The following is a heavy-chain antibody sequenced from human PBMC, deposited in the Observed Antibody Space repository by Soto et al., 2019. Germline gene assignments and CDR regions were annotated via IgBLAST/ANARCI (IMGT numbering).Heavy chain of an antibody. CDR3: ARDRRAAAGPTFDY. V-gene: IGHV1-18*01. J-gene: IGHJ4*02. CDR2: ISAYNGNT. CDR1: GYIFTSYG. Sequence: ASVKVSCKASGYIFTSYGISWVRQAPGQGLEWMGWISAYNGNTKYAQNLQGRVTLTTDTSTYTAYMELRSLQSDDTAVYYCARDRRAAAGPTFDYWGQGTLVTVSS. D-gene: IGHD6-13*01.